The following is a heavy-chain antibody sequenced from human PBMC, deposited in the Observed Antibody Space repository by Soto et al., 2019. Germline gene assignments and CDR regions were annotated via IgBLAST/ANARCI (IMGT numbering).Heavy chain of an antibody. Sequence: GGSLRLSCVGAGCTFSSYGMYWVRQAPGKGLEWVAVISYDGSNKYYADSVKGRFTISRDNSKNTLYLQMNSLRDENTAVYYCAKSYGNVAPYYYYGMDVWGQGPTVTASS. CDR3: AKSYGNVAPYYYYGMDV. CDR2: ISYDGSNK. V-gene: IGHV3-30*18. J-gene: IGHJ6*02. D-gene: IGHD4-4*01. CDR1: GCTFSSYG.